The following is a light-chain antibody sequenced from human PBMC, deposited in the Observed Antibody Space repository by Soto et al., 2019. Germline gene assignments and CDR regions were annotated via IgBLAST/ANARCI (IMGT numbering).Light chain of an antibody. Sequence: EIVLTQSPGTLSLSPGERATLSCRASQSVSSSYLAWYQQKPGQAPRLLIYGASSRDTGIPDRFSGSGSGTDFTLTISRLEPEDFAMYYCQQYGSSPRTFGQGTKVEIK. CDR3: QQYGSSPRT. CDR2: GAS. V-gene: IGKV3-20*01. J-gene: IGKJ1*01. CDR1: QSVSSSY.